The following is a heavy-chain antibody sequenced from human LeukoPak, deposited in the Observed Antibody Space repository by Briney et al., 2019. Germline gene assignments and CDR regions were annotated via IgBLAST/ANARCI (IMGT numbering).Heavy chain of an antibody. Sequence: SETLSLTCTVSGGSISSSSYCWGWIRQPPGKGLEWIGSIYYSGSTYYNPSLKSRLTISLDTSKNQFSLRLSSVTAADTAVYYCARVWYGGKSGPDYWGQGTLVTVSS. D-gene: IGHD1-26*01. CDR1: GGSISSSSYC. CDR3: ARVWYGGKSGPDY. J-gene: IGHJ4*02. CDR2: IYYSGST. V-gene: IGHV4-39*07.